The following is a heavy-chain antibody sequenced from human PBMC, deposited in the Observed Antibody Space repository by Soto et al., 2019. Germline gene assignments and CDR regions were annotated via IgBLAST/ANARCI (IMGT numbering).Heavy chain of an antibody. CDR1: GGSISSGSYS. Sequence: LTLTCAVSGGSISSGSYSWSCIRQPPGKGLEWIGYIYHSGSAYYNPTLRSRVTISVDRSKNQFSLNLNSVTAADTDVYYCARTPDIWGQGTMVT. CDR3: ARTPDI. J-gene: IGHJ3*02. CDR2: IYHSGSA. V-gene: IGHV4-30-2*01.